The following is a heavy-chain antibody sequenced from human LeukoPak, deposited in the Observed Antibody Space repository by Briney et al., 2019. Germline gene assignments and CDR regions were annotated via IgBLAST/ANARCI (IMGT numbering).Heavy chain of an antibody. CDR3: ARDRAMI. Sequence: SETLSLTCTVSGGSVNSGSSYWSWIRQPPGKGLEWIGCISYSGSTNYNPSLRSRVTMSLDTSKNQFSLKLSSVTAADTAVYYCARDRAMIWGQGSPVTVSS. J-gene: IGHJ4*02. V-gene: IGHV4-61*01. D-gene: IGHD3-22*01. CDR2: ISYSGST. CDR1: GGSVNSGSSY.